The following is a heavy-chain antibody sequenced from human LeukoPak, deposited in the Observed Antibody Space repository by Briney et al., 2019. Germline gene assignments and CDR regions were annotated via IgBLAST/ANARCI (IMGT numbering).Heavy chain of an antibody. J-gene: IGHJ5*02. Sequence: PSETLSLTCTVSGGAISRDYWGWIRPPAAKGREWIGRIYTTGRTDYSASLKSRVTMSVDTSNNQFSLQLSSVTAADTAVYYCARDLPSYYFDSGNMFDPWGQGILVTVSS. CDR3: ARDLPSYYFDSGNMFDP. CDR2: IYTTGRT. D-gene: IGHD3-10*01. CDR1: GGAISRDY. V-gene: IGHV4-4*07.